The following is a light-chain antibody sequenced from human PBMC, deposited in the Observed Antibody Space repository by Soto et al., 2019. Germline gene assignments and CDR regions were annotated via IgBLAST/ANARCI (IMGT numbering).Light chain of an antibody. CDR1: QGISSW. J-gene: IGKJ4*01. V-gene: IGKV1-12*01. Sequence: DIQMAHSPSSVSASLGDGVTVACRASQGISSWLSWYQQKPGKAPKLLIYAASNLQSGVPSRFSGSGSGTDFTLTISSLQPEDFAAYYCQQTNIFPLTFGGGTKVDIK. CDR2: AAS. CDR3: QQTNIFPLT.